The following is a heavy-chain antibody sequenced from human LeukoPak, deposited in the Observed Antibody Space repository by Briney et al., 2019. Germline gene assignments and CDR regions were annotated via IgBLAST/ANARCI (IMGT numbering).Heavy chain of an antibody. D-gene: IGHD1-26*01. CDR2: INTNTGNP. J-gene: IGHJ4*02. CDR1: GYTFTSYA. CDR3: ARDIEEWDSFGAFDY. Sequence: ASVKVSCKASGYTFTSYAMNWVRQAPGQGLEWMGWINTNTGNPTYAQGFTGRFVFSLDTSVSTAYLQISSLKAEDTAVYYCARDIEEWDSFGAFDYWGQGTLVTVSS. V-gene: IGHV7-4-1*02.